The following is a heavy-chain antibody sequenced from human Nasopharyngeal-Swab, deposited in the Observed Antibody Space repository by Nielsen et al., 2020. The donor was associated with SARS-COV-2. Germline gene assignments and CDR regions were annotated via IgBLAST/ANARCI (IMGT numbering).Heavy chain of an antibody. Sequence: WIRQPPGKGLEWIASIFYSGCTYYNPSLKTRVSVTIDTSKIQFSLHVGSVTVADTELDGWAGRRGLPVRPFDVWGQGIPVTVSS. CDR3: AGRRGLPVRPFDV. D-gene: IGHD1-26*01. CDR2: IFYSGCT. V-gene: IGHV4-39*01. J-gene: IGHJ4*02.